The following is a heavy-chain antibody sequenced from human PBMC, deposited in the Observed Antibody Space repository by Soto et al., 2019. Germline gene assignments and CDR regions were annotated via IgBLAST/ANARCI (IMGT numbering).Heavy chain of an antibody. J-gene: IGHJ2*01. CDR2: IYYSGST. V-gene: IGHV4-31*03. D-gene: IGHD5-12*01. CDR1: GGSISSGGYY. CDR3: ARAPVDIVATIPDNWYFDL. Sequence: QVQLQESGPGLVKPSQTLSLTCTVSGGSISSGGYYWSWIRQHPGKGLEWIGYIYYSGSTYYNPSLKSRVTISVDTSKNHFSLKLSSVTAADTAVYYCARAPVDIVATIPDNWYFDLWGRGTLVTVSS.